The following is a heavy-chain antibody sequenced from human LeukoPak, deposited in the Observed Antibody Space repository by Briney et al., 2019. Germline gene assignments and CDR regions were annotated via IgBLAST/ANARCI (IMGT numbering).Heavy chain of an antibody. V-gene: IGHV3-13*01. CDR2: IGTAGEI. J-gene: IGHJ3*02. CDR3: ASGWLENAFDI. Sequence: GGSLRLSCAASGFTFSSYDIHWVRQATGKGLEWVSGIGTAGEIYYPGSVKGRFTISRENAKNSLYLQMNSLRAGDTAVYYCASGWLENAFDIWGQGTMVTVSS. CDR1: GFTFSSYD. D-gene: IGHD5-12*01.